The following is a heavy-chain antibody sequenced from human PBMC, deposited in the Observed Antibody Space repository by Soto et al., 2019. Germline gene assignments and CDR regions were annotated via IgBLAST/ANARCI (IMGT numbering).Heavy chain of an antibody. J-gene: IGHJ4*02. Sequence: QVQLQESGPGLVKPSQTLSLTCTVSGGSISSGGYYWSWIRQHPGKGLEWIGYIYYSGSTYYNPSIKSRVTIPVDTSKNQFSLKLSSVTAADTAVYYCARVHARRGYFDYWGQGTLVTVSS. CDR2: IYYSGST. V-gene: IGHV4-31*03. CDR3: ARVHARRGYFDY. D-gene: IGHD3-10*01. CDR1: GGSISSGGYY.